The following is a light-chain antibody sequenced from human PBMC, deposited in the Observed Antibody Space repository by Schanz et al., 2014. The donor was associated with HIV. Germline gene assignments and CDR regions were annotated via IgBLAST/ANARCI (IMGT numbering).Light chain of an antibody. CDR3: QSFDSSLNGVV. CDR2: DNT. CDR1: SSNIGADFD. V-gene: IGLV1-40*01. J-gene: IGLJ3*02. Sequence: QSVLAQPPSVSGAPGQRVTISCTGSSSNIGADFDVHWYQLLPGTAPKLLIFDNTNRPSGVPARFSGSKSGSSASLAISGLQAEDEDDYFCQSFDSSLNGVVFGGGTKLTVL.